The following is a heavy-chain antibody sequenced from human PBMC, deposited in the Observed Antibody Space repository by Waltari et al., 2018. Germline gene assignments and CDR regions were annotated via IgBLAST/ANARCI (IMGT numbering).Heavy chain of an antibody. CDR1: GFTFSSYS. J-gene: IGHJ6*03. V-gene: IGHV3-48*04. D-gene: IGHD1-26*01. Sequence: EVQLVESGGGLVQPGGSLSLSCAASGFTFSSYSMNWVRQAPGKGLEWVSYISSSSSTIYYADAVKCRFTISRDNAKNSLYLQMNSLRAEDTAVYYCAREGAATLVYYYYMDVWGKGTTVTVSS. CDR2: ISSSSSTI. CDR3: AREGAATLVYYYYMDV.